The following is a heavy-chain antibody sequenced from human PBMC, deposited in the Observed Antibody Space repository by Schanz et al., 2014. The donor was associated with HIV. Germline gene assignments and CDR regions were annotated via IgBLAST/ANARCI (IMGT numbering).Heavy chain of an antibody. CDR1: GYTFTDHY. J-gene: IGHJ4*02. CDR3: ARAPYTSGWYGVDY. V-gene: IGHV1-46*01. D-gene: IGHD6-19*01. Sequence: QVQLVQSGAEVRKPGASVKVSCKASGYTFTDHYIHWMRQAPGQGLEWMAIINPIGGITSYAQKSQGRITVTRDTSTTTFYMEVSSLRSDDTAVYYCARAPYTSGWYGVDYWGQGTLVTVSP. CDR2: INPIGGIT.